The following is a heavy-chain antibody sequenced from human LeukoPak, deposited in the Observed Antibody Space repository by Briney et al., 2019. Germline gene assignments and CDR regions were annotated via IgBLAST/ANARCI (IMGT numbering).Heavy chain of an antibody. D-gene: IGHD3-10*01. Sequence: HAGGSLRLSCAASGFTFSSYAMSWVRQAPGKGLEWVSAISGSGGSTYYADSVKGRFTISRDNSKNTLYLQMNSLRAEDTAVYYCAKVRFGELYDPFDYWGQGTLVTVSS. CDR1: GFTFSSYA. V-gene: IGHV3-23*01. CDR3: AKVRFGELYDPFDY. CDR2: ISGSGGST. J-gene: IGHJ4*02.